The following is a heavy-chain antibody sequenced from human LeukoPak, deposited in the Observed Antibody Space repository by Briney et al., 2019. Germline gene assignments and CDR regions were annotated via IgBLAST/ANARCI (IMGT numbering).Heavy chain of an antibody. J-gene: IGHJ4*02. CDR1: GFTFSSYT. CDR2: ISHTSEYT. V-gene: IGHV3-23*01. Sequence: AGSLRLSCAASGFTFSSYTMSWVRPAPGKGLEWVSAISHTSEYTYHAVSVKGRFTISRDNSKNTLYLQMNSLRAEDTAMYYCAKGSSAGRPYYFDYWGQGTLVTVSS. D-gene: IGHD3-10*01. CDR3: AKGSSAGRPYYFDY.